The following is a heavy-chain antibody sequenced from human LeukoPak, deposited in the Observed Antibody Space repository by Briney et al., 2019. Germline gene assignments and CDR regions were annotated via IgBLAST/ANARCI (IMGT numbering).Heavy chain of an antibody. D-gene: IGHD1-26*01. Sequence: GGSLRLSCAASGFAFSNYAMSWVRQAPGKGLEWVSVIYSGGSTYYADSVKGRFTISRDISKNTLYLQMNSLRAEDTAVYYCAVVGATTDDYWGQGTLVTVSS. J-gene: IGHJ4*02. CDR3: AVVGATTDDY. V-gene: IGHV3-66*01. CDR2: IYSGGST. CDR1: GFAFSNYA.